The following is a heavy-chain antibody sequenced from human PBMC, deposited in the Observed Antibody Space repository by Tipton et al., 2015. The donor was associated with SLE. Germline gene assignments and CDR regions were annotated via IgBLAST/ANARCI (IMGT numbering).Heavy chain of an antibody. V-gene: IGHV4-38-2*02. CDR2: FYHSANT. CDR1: GGSISSGYY. Sequence: TLSLTCTVSGGSISSGYYWGWMRQAPGKELEWVGSFYHSANTYYNPSLTSRVTISADTSKNQFSLRLTSVTAADTALYYCGRARVGMGYVFDIWGQGTMVTVSS. CDR3: GRARVGMGYVFDI. J-gene: IGHJ3*02. D-gene: IGHD5-24*01.